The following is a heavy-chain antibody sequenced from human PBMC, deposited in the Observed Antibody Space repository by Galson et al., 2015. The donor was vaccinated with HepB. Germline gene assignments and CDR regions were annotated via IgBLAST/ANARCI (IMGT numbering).Heavy chain of an antibody. CDR2: IKSKTDGGTT. CDR1: GFTFSNAW. D-gene: IGHD3-9*01. Sequence: SLRLSCAASGFTFSNAWMSWVRQAPGKGLEWVGRIKSKTDGGTTDYAAPVKGRFTISRDDSKNTLYLQMNSLKTEDTAVYYCTTDELVDILTGPDYWGQGTLVTVSS. CDR3: TTDELVDILTGPDY. V-gene: IGHV3-15*01. J-gene: IGHJ4*02.